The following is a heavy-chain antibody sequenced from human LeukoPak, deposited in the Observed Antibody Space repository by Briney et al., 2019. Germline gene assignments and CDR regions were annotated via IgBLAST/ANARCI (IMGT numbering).Heavy chain of an antibody. CDR3: ARDSSGWLHYFDY. D-gene: IGHD6-19*01. Sequence: SETLSLTCAVYGGSFSGYYWSWIRQPPGKGLEWIGEINHSGSTNYNPSLKSRVTMSVDTSKNQFSLKLSSVTAADTAVYYCARDSSGWLHYFDYWGQGTLVTVSS. CDR2: INHSGST. V-gene: IGHV4-34*01. J-gene: IGHJ4*02. CDR1: GGSFSGYY.